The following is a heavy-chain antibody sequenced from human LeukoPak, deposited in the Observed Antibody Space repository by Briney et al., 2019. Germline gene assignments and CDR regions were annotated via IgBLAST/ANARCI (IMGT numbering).Heavy chain of an antibody. V-gene: IGHV1-2*06. CDR1: GYTFTGYY. J-gene: IGHJ3*01. CDR2: INPNSGGT. CDR3: ARDSGGYCSRSSCYSXAFEX. Sequence: ASVKVSCKASGYTFTGYYMHWVRQAPGQGLEWMGRINPNSGGTNYAQKFQGRVTMTRDTSISTAYMEVSRLTSDDTAVYYCARDSGGYCSRSSCYSXAFEXXXQGXMVT. D-gene: IGHD2-2*01.